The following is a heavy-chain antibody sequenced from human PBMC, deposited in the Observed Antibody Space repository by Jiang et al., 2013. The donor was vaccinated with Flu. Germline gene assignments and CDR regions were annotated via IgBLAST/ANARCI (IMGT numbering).Heavy chain of an antibody. V-gene: IGHV1-3*01. D-gene: IGHD3-10*01. J-gene: IGHJ3*02. CDR3: ARELGGLGELLPDAFDI. CDR1: GYTFTSYA. Sequence: SGAEVKKPGASVKVSCKASGYTFTSYAMHWVRQAPGQRLEWMGWINAGNGNTKYSQKFQGRVTITRDTSASTAYMELSSLRSEDTAVYYCARELGGLGELLPDAFDIWGQGTMVTVSS. CDR2: INAGNGNT.